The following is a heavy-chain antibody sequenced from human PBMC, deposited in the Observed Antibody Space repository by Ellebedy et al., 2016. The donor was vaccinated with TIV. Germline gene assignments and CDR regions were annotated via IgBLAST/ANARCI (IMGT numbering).Heavy chain of an antibody. CDR3: ATQRFGESTNWFDP. CDR2: IDPSDSYT. D-gene: IGHD3-10*01. Sequence: GGSLRLSCKGYGFSFTSYWINWVRQMPGKGLEWMGSIDPSDSYTNYSPSFQGHVTISADKSISTAYLQWSSLKASDTAIYYCATQRFGESTNWFDPWGQGTLVTVSS. CDR1: GFSFTSYW. J-gene: IGHJ5*02. V-gene: IGHV5-10-1*01.